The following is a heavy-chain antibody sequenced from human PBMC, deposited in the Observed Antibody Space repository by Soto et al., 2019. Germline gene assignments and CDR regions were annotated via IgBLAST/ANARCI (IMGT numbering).Heavy chain of an antibody. CDR1: GGSISSYY. V-gene: IGHV4-4*07. CDR3: ARGEDYYGSGWFDP. D-gene: IGHD3-10*01. J-gene: IGHJ5*02. CDR2: IYTSGST. Sequence: SETLSLTCTVAGGSISSYYWSWIRHPAAEGLEWIGRIYTSGSTNYNPSLKSRVTMSVDTSKNQFSLKLSSVTAADTGVYYCARGEDYYGSGWFDPWGQGTLVNVSS.